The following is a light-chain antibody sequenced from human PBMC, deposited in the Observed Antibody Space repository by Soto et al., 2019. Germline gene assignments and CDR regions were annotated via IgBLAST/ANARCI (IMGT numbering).Light chain of an antibody. CDR3: TSYTRASTLV. Sequence: QSALTQPASVSGSPGQSITISCTGTSDDIGANNYVSWYQHHPGKAPKILIYEAANRPSGISHRFSGSKSGNTASLTISGLQAEDEADYFCTSYTRASTLVFGGGTKRTVL. V-gene: IGLV2-14*01. CDR2: EAA. CDR1: SDDIGANNY. J-gene: IGLJ2*01.